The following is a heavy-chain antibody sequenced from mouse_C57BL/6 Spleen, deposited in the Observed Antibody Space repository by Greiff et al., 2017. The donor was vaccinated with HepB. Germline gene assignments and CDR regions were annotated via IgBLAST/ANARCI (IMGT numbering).Heavy chain of an antibody. CDR3: ARPYYYGSSYAMDY. CDR2: INPNNGGT. CDR1: GYTFTDYN. J-gene: IGHJ4*01. D-gene: IGHD1-1*01. V-gene: IGHV1-22*01. Sequence: EVQLQQSGPELVKPGASVKMSCKASGYTFTDYNMHWVKQSHGKSLEWIGYINPNNGGTSYNQKFKGKATLTVYKSSSTAYMELRSLTSEDSAVYYCARPYYYGSSYAMDYWGQGTSVTVSS.